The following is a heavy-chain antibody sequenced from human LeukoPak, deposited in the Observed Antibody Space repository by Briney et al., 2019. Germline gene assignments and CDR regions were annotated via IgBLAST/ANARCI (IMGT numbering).Heavy chain of an antibody. CDR3: ARGAGDHYYYYMDV. CDR2: IYYSGST. Sequence: SDTLSLTCTVSGGSISSYYWSWVRQPPAKGLEWIGYIYYSGSTNYNPSLKRRVTISVDTSKNQFSLKLSSVTAADTAVYYCARGAGDHYYYYMDVWGKGTTVTVSS. V-gene: IGHV4-59*07. J-gene: IGHJ6*03. CDR1: GGSISSYY. D-gene: IGHD3-10*01.